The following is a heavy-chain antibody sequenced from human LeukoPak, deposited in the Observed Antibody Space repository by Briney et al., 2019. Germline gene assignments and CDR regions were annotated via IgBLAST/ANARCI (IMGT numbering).Heavy chain of an antibody. Sequence: SETMSLTCTVAGGSISSYYWSWIRQPPRKRLEWIGYIYYSGTTNYNPSLRSRFTISVDTSKTQFSRKLSSVTAADTAVYYCARAKDFAGLTLYFDYWGQGTLVTVSS. CDR1: GGSISSYY. J-gene: IGHJ4*02. CDR2: IYYSGTT. D-gene: IGHD3/OR15-3a*01. V-gene: IGHV4-59*01. CDR3: ARAKDFAGLTLYFDY.